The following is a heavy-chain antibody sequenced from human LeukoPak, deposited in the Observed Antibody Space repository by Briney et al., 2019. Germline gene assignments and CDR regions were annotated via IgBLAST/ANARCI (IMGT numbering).Heavy chain of an antibody. Sequence: SQTLSLTCTVSGDSISRGGDHWSWIRQHPGKGLEWIGYIYYSGSTHYNPSLKSRVTISVDTSKNQFSLKLTSVTAADTAVYSCARGPIVGIGELSPPDVWGQGTTVTVSS. CDR1: GDSISRGGDH. CDR3: ARGPIVGIGELSPPDV. J-gene: IGHJ6*02. D-gene: IGHD3-10*01. CDR2: IYYSGST. V-gene: IGHV4-31*03.